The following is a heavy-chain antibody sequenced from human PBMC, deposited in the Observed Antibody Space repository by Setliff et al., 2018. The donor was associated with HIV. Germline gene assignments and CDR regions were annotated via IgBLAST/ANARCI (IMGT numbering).Heavy chain of an antibody. CDR1: GFTFSSYA. CDR2: ISGSGGST. J-gene: IGHJ4*02. Sequence: GGSLRLSCAASGFTFSSYAMSWVRQAPGKGPEWVSAISGSGGSTYYADSVKGRFTISRDNSKNTLYLQMNSLRAEDTAVYYCTRIKWDLPYNPQFDYWGQGTLVTVSS. D-gene: IGHD1-26*01. V-gene: IGHV3-23*01. CDR3: TRIKWDLPYNPQFDY.